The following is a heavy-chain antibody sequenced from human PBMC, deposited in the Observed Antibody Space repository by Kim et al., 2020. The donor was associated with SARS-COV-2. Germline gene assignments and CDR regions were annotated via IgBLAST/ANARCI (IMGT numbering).Heavy chain of an antibody. J-gene: IGHJ4*02. Sequence: SETLSLTCTVSGGSISSYYWSWIRQPPGKGLEWIGYIYYSGSTNYNPSLKSRVTISVDTSKNQFSLKLSSVTAADTAVYYCARGARDSSGWRTFDYWGQGTLVTVSS. CDR2: IYYSGST. V-gene: IGHV4-59*01. D-gene: IGHD6-19*01. CDR1: GGSISSYY. CDR3: ARGARDSSGWRTFDY.